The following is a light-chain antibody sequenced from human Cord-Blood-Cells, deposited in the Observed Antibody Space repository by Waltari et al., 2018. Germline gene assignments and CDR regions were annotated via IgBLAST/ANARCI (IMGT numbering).Light chain of an antibody. CDR3: RQNYSTPWT. V-gene: IGKV4-1*01. Sequence: DIVMTQSPDSLAVALGERATTNCKSSRSVLYSSNNKNYLAWDQQKQGQPPRMLIYWASNRGSGATDRCSGCGSEIDFTLSSSKPEDEAASDCHHRQNYSTPWTFGQGTKVEIK. CDR2: WAS. CDR1: RSVLYSSNNKNY. J-gene: IGKJ1*01.